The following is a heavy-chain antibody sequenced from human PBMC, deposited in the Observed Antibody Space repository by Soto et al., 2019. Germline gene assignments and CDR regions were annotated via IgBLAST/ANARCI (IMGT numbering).Heavy chain of an antibody. CDR1: GFPFSDSY. Sequence: PGGSLRLSCAASGFPFSDSYMAWIRQAPGKGLEEIATISSTGSTPYYADSVKGRFTISRDNAQNSLYLEMNNLRAEDTAVYYLARGQEPVGNWLEPWGQGILVTVSS. CDR3: ARGQEPVGNWLEP. J-gene: IGHJ5*02. CDR2: ISSTGSTP. D-gene: IGHD1-26*01. V-gene: IGHV3-11*01.